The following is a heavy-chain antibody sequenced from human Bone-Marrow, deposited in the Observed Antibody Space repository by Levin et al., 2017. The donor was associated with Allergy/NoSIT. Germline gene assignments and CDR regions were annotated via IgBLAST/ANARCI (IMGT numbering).Heavy chain of an antibody. V-gene: IGHV3-7*01. Sequence: SCAASGFTLTTHWMTWVRQAPGKGLEWVANIKGDGSEKYYVESVKGRFTISRDNAKNSLFLQMNSLRAEDTAVYYCARGGGLDIWGQGTMVTVSS. J-gene: IGHJ3*02. CDR3: ARGGGLDI. CDR2: IKGDGSEK. CDR1: GFTLTTHW.